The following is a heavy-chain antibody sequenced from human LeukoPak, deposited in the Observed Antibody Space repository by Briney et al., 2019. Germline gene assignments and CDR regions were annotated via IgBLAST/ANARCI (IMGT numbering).Heavy chain of an antibody. Sequence: GGSLRLSCAASGFTFSSYAMSWVRQAPGKGLEWVSDISASGDSTYYADSVKGRFSISRDNSKNTLYLQMNSLRAEDTAVYYCAKGLAVAGGEYWGQGTLVTVSS. D-gene: IGHD6-19*01. V-gene: IGHV3-23*01. CDR1: GFTFSSYA. CDR2: ISASGDST. J-gene: IGHJ4*02. CDR3: AKGLAVAGGEY.